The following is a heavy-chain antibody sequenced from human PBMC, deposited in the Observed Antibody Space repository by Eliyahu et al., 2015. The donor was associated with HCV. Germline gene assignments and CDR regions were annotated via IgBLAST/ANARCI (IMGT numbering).Heavy chain of an antibody. V-gene: IGHV3-23*01. CDR3: AGSHLCGGDCYSSFDY. D-gene: IGHD2-21*02. J-gene: IGHJ4*02. Sequence: EVQLLESGGGLVQPGGSLRLSCAASGFTXSSFAMSWVRQAPGKGLEWVSAISASGGSTYYSDSVKGRFTISRDNSKNMLYLQMNSLRAEDTAIYYCAGSHLCGGDCYSSFDYWGQGTLVTVSS. CDR2: ISASGGST. CDR1: GFTXSSFA.